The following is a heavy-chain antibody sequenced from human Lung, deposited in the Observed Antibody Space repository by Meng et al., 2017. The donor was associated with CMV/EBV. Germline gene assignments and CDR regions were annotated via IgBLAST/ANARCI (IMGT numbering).Heavy chain of an antibody. J-gene: IGHJ6*02. Sequence: SXTVSGGSVSSGRYYWSWIRQPPGKGLEWIGYIYYSGSTNYNPSLKSRVTISIDTSKNQSPLKLSSVTAADTAMYYCARGNSGHSFYYYGLDVWXQGTXVTVAS. CDR3: ARGNSGHSFYYYGLDV. V-gene: IGHV4-61*01. CDR2: IYYSGST. CDR1: GGSVSSGRYY. D-gene: IGHD5-12*01.